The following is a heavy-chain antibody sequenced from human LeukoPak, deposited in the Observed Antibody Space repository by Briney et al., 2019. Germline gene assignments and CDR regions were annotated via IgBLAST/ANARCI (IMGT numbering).Heavy chain of an antibody. D-gene: IGHD6-13*01. CDR2: ISSSSSYI. Sequence: KPGGSLRLSCAASGFTFSSYSMTWVRQAPGKGLEWVSSISSSSSYIYYADSVKGRFTISRDNSKNTLYLQMDSMRAEDTAVYYCARRPDTGAAADYTLDIWGQGTLVIVSS. J-gene: IGHJ4*02. CDR1: GFTFSSYS. V-gene: IGHV3-21*04. CDR3: ARRPDTGAAADYTLDI.